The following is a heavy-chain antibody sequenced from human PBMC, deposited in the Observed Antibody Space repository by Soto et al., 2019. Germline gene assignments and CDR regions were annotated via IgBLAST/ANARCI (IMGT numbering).Heavy chain of an antibody. J-gene: IGHJ6*02. CDR1: GFSLSTTGVG. V-gene: IGHV2-5*02. Sequence: SGPTLVNPTQTLTLTCRFSGFSLSTTGVGVGWIRQPPGKALEWLALIYWDDDKRYNPSLNSRLTITKDTSKNQVVLAMTNMDPVDTATYYCVQSRCGGDCLQSYSSHSYYGLDVWGQGTTVTVSS. D-gene: IGHD2-21*02. CDR3: VQSRCGGDCLQSYSSHSYYGLDV. CDR2: IYWDDDK.